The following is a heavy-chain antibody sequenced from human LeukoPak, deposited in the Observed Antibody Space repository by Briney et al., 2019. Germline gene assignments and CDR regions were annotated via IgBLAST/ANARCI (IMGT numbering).Heavy chain of an antibody. CDR3: VRRGAGDTFDI. V-gene: IGHV3-33*01. CDR1: GFFFNTYG. Sequence: PGGSLRLSCATPGFFFNTYGMHWVRQAPGKGLEWVAVIWYDGSNREYVDSVKGRFTISRDNSKNTLYLQLNRLRAEDTAVYYCVRRGAGDTFDIWGQGTMVTVSS. D-gene: IGHD6-13*01. CDR2: IWYDGSNR. J-gene: IGHJ3*02.